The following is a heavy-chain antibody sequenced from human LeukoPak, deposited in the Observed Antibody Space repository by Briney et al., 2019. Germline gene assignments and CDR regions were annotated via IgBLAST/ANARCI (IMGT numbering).Heavy chain of an antibody. J-gene: IGHJ4*02. CDR2: INPNSGGT. D-gene: IGHD3-22*01. V-gene: IGHV1-2*02. Sequence: ASVKVSCKASGYTFTGYYMHWVRPAPGQGLEWMGWINPNSGGTNYAQKFQGRVTMTRDTSISTAYMELSRLRSDDTAVYYCARADYYDSSGHDYWGQGTLVTVSS. CDR3: ARADYYDSSGHDY. CDR1: GYTFTGYY.